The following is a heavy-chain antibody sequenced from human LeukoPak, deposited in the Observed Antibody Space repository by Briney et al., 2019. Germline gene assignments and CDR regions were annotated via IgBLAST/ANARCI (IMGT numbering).Heavy chain of an antibody. V-gene: IGHV3-30*18. D-gene: IGHD6-19*01. CDR2: ISYDGSNK. CDR3: AKVRAGSSSLFDY. CDR1: GFTFSSYG. Sequence: GGSLRLSCAASGFTFSSYGMHWVRQAPGKGLEWVAVISYDGSNKYYADSVKGRFTISRDNSKNTLYLQMNSLRAEDTAVYYCAKVRAGSSSLFDYWGQGTLVTVSS. J-gene: IGHJ4*02.